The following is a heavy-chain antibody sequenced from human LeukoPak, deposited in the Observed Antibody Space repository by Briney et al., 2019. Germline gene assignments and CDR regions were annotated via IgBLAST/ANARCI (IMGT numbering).Heavy chain of an antibody. CDR3: ASLFDIVVVPAAMRGTG. J-gene: IGHJ4*02. CDR2: IYYSGST. Sequence: SETLSLTCTVSGGSISSSSYYWGWIRQPPGKGLEWIGSIYYSGSTYYNPSLKSRVTISVDTSKNQFSLKLSSVTAADTAVYYCASLFDIVVVPAAMRGTGWGQGTLVTVSS. CDR1: GGSISSSSYY. D-gene: IGHD2-2*01. V-gene: IGHV4-39*01.